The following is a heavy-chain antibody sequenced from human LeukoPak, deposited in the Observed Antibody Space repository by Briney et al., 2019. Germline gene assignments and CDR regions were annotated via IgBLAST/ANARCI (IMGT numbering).Heavy chain of an antibody. V-gene: IGHV4-59*01. D-gene: IGHD1-7*01. Sequence: PSETLSLTCTVSGGSISSYYWSWIRQPPGKGLEWIGYIYYSGSTKYNPSLKSRVTISVDASKTQFSLKLNSVTAADTAVYYCARGSRELYYFDYWGQGTLVTVSS. CDR1: GGSISSYY. CDR2: IYYSGST. J-gene: IGHJ4*02. CDR3: ARGSRELYYFDY.